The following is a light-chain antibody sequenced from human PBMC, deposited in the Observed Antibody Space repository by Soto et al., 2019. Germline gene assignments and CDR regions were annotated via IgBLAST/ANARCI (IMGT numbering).Light chain of an antibody. CDR3: CSYAGSRTWV. Sequence: QSALTQPASVSGSPGQSITISCTGTSSDVGSYNLVSWYQQHPGKAPKLMIYEGSKRPSGVSNRFSGSKSGNTASLTISGLQAEDEADYYCCSYAGSRTWVFGGGTKLTAL. CDR1: SSDVGSYNL. CDR2: EGS. J-gene: IGLJ2*01. V-gene: IGLV2-23*01.